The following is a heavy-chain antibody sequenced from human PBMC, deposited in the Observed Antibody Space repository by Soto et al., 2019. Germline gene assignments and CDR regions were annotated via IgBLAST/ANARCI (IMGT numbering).Heavy chain of an antibody. V-gene: IGHV3-53*01. CDR1: GFTVSTNY. J-gene: IGHJ6*02. Sequence: PGGSLRLSCAASGFTVSTNYMSWVRQAPGKGLEWVSVIYSSGSTYYADSVKGRFTISRDNSKNTLYLQMNSLRAEDTAVYYCARVPTGGYYYYGMDVWGQGTTVTVSS. CDR2: IYSSGST. D-gene: IGHD7-27*01. CDR3: ARVPTGGYYYYGMDV.